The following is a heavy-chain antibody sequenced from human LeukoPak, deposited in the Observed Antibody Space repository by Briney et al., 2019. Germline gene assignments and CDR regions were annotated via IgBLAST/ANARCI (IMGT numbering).Heavy chain of an antibody. Sequence: NTGGSLRLSCAASGFTFSDYYIGWIRHAPGEGLGWVLYISSSGRTIYYADSVKGRFTISRDNAKNSLYLQMNSLRAEDTAVYYCARDGSWDTAMVLKSYYYGMDVWGQGTTVTVSS. J-gene: IGHJ6*02. V-gene: IGHV3-11*01. CDR1: GFTFSDYY. CDR3: ARDGSWDTAMVLKSYYYGMDV. D-gene: IGHD5-18*01. CDR2: ISSSGRTI.